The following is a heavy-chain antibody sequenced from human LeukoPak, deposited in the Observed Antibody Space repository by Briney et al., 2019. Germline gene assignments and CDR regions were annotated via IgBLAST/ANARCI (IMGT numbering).Heavy chain of an antibody. J-gene: IGHJ4*02. CDR3: ATIHYYDSSGYYSPQFDY. D-gene: IGHD3-22*01. V-gene: IGHV1-69*05. CDR1: GGTFSSYA. CDR2: IIPIFGTA. Sequence: GASVKVSCKASGGTFSSYAISWVRQAPGQGLEWMGRIIPIFGTANYAQKSQGRVTITTDESTSIAYMELSSLRSEDTAVYYCATIHYYDSSGYYSPQFDYWGQGTLVTVSS.